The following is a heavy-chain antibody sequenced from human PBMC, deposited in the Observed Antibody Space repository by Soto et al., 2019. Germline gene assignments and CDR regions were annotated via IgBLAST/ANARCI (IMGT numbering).Heavy chain of an antibody. CDR2: INPKSGGT. D-gene: IGHD2-8*01. CDR3: ARGDSTDCSNGVCSFFYNHDMDV. CDR1: GYSFTDYH. Sequence: ASVKVSCKASGYSFTDYHIHWVRQAPGQGLEWLGRINPKSGGTSTAQKFQGWVTMTTDTSISTASMDLTRLTSDDTAIYYCARGDSTDCSNGVCSFFYNHDMDVGGQGTTVTVSS. J-gene: IGHJ6*02. V-gene: IGHV1-2*04.